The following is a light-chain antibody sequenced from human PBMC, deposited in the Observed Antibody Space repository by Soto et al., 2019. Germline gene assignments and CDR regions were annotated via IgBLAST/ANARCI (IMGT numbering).Light chain of an antibody. CDR2: WAS. J-gene: IGKJ2*01. CDR1: QRVLYSSNNKNY. V-gene: IGKV4-1*01. Sequence: DIVMTQPPDYLAVSPGERTTINCKSSQRVLYSSNNKNYLAWYQQKPGHPPKLLIFWASTRESGVPDRFSGSWSGRDFTLTVSSLLAEDVAVYYCQQYCSSPFTFGQGTKLGIK. CDR3: QQYCSSPFT.